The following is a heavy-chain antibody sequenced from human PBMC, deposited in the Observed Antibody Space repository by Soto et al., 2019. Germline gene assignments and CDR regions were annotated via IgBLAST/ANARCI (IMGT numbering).Heavy chain of an antibody. J-gene: IGHJ6*02. CDR2: ISSSSSYI. CDR3: ASLNHYDFWSGYLYGMDV. V-gene: IGHV3-21*01. D-gene: IGHD3-3*01. Sequence: GGSLRLSCAASGFTFSSYSMNWVRQAPGKGLEWVSSISSSSSYIYYADSVKGRFTISRDNAKNSLYLQMNSLRAEDTAVYYCASLNHYDFWSGYLYGMDVWGQGTTVTVSS. CDR1: GFTFSSYS.